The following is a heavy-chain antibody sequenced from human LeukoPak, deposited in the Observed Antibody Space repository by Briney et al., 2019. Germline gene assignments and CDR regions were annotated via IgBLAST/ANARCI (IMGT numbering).Heavy chain of an antibody. CDR3: ARANDYGDPLPRYMDV. V-gene: IGHV4-59*12. J-gene: IGHJ6*03. D-gene: IGHD4-17*01. CDR2: IYYSGST. CDR1: GGSMSSYY. Sequence: PSETLSLTCTVSGGSMSSYYWNWIRQPPGKGLEWMGYIYYSGSTNYNPSLKSRVTMSVDTSKNQFSLKLSSVTAADTAVYNCARANDYGDPLPRYMDVWGKGTTVTVSS.